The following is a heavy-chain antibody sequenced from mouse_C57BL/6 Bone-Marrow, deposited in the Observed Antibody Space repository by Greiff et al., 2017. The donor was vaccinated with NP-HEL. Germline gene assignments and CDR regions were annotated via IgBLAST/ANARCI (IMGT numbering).Heavy chain of an antibody. J-gene: IGHJ2*01. V-gene: IGHV1-52*01. D-gene: IGHD1-1*01. CDR2: IDPSDSET. CDR3: ARKGLRKDFDY. Sequence: QVQLQQPGAELVRPGSSVKLSCKASGYTFTSYWMHWVKPRPIQGLEWIGNIDPSDSETHYNQKFKDKATLTVDKSSSTAYMQLSSLTSEDSAVYYCARKGLRKDFDYWGQGTTLTVSS. CDR1: GYTFTSYW.